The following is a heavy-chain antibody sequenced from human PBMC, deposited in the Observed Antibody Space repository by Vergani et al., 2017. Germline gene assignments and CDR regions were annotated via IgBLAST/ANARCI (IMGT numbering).Heavy chain of an antibody. J-gene: IGHJ6*02. Sequence: QVQLQQWGAGLLKPSETLSLTCAVYGGSFSGYYWSWIRQPPGKGLEWIGEINHSGSTNYNPSLKSRVTISVDTSKNQFSLKLSSVTAADTAVYYCALTTPYCSSTSCRYYYYYGMDVCGQGTTVTVSS. D-gene: IGHD2-2*01. V-gene: IGHV4-34*01. CDR3: ALTTPYCSSTSCRYYYYYGMDV. CDR1: GGSFSGYY. CDR2: INHSGST.